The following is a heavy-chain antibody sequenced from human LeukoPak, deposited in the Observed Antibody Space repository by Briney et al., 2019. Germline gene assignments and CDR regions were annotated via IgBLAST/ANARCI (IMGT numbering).Heavy chain of an antibody. CDR2: IYYSGST. CDR1: GGSISSSSYY. V-gene: IGHV4-39*07. D-gene: IGHD5-12*01. Sequence: SETLSLTCTVSGGSISSSSYYWGWIRQPPGKGLEWIGSIYYSGSTYYNPSLKSRVTISVDTSKNQFSLKLSSVTAADTAVYYCTRTPRGDIVATISWYFDLWGRGTLVTVSS. J-gene: IGHJ2*01. CDR3: TRTPRGDIVATISWYFDL.